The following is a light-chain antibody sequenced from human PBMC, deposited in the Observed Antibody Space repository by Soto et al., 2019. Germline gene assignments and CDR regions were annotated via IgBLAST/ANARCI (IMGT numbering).Light chain of an antibody. CDR1: QSVNSNY. Sequence: EIVLTQSPGTLSLSPGERATLSCRASQSVNSNYLAWYQQKPGQGPRLLMYGASSRATGIPDRFSGSGSGTDFTLTISRLEPEDFSVYYCQQYDYSPLTFGQGTKVEIK. CDR3: QQYDYSPLT. J-gene: IGKJ1*01. V-gene: IGKV3-20*01. CDR2: GAS.